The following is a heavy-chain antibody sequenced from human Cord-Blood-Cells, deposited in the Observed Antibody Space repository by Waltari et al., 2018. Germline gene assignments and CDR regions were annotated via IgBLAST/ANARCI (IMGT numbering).Heavy chain of an antibody. CDR3: ARGDLSTTGTTEPDDAFDI. D-gene: IGHD1-1*01. Sequence: QVQLQQWGAGLLKPSETLSLTCAVYGGSFSGYYCSWIRQPPGKGLEWIGEINHSGSTNYNPSLKSRVTISVDTSKNQFSLKLSSVTAADTAVYYCARGDLSTTGTTEPDDAFDIWGQGTMVTVSS. CDR1: GGSFSGYY. J-gene: IGHJ3*02. V-gene: IGHV4-34*01. CDR2: INHSGST.